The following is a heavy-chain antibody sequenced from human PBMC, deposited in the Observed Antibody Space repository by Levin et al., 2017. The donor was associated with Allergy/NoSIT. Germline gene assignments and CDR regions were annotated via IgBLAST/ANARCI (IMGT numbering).Heavy chain of an antibody. CDR2: IWYDGSER. Sequence: GGSLRLSCAASGFTFSSYGMHWVRQAPGKGLEWVAVIWYDGSERYYADSVRGRFTISRDNSKNTLSLQMNSLRAEDTAVYYCARARSYCTGGSCRMYWYFDLWGRGTLVTVSS. J-gene: IGHJ2*01. CDR3: ARARSYCTGGSCRMYWYFDL. V-gene: IGHV3-33*01. CDR1: GFTFSSYG. D-gene: IGHD2-15*01.